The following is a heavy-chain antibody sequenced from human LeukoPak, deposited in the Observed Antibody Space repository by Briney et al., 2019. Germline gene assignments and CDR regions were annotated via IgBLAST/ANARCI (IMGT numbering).Heavy chain of an antibody. Sequence: SETLSLTCTVSGGSISSSSYYWGWIRQPPGKGLEWIGNIYYTGSTYYNPSLRSRVTTSVDTSKNQFSLNLSSVTAADTAVYYCASLVVVTAMGGLYFDYWGQGTLVTVSS. CDR3: ASLVVVTAMGGLYFDY. J-gene: IGHJ4*02. D-gene: IGHD2-21*02. CDR1: GGSISSSSYY. CDR2: IYYTGST. V-gene: IGHV4-39*01.